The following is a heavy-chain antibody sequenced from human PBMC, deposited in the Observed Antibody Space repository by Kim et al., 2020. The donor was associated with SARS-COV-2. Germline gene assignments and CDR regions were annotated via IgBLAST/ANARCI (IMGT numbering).Heavy chain of an antibody. J-gene: IGHJ4*02. CDR3: AREVVPAANFDS. V-gene: IGHV3-33*01. D-gene: IGHD2-2*01. Sequence: YYAATRTGRFTISRDNSKNTLYLQMNSLRAEDTAVYYCAREVVPAANFDSWGQGTLVTVSS.